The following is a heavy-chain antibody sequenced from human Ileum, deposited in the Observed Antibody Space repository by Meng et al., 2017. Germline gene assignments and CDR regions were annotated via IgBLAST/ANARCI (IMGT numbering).Heavy chain of an antibody. J-gene: IGHJ4*02. CDR2: IYSGGNT. Sequence: VQLVESGGALVQPSWSLRLSCAASEFTVSNNYMRWVRQAPGKGLEWVSLIYSGGNTKYADSVKGRFTISRDNSKNTLYLQMNSLRAGDTAVYYCAGHTELDCWGQGALVTVSS. CDR3: AGHTELDC. V-gene: IGHV3-66*04. CDR1: EFTVSNNY.